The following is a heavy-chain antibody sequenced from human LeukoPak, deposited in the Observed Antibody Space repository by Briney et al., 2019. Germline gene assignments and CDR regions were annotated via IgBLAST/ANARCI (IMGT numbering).Heavy chain of an antibody. CDR3: VRDGGVSGYDLLDY. D-gene: IGHD5-12*01. CDR1: GFTFSDYY. Sequence: GGSLRLSRAASGFTFSDYYMSWIRQAPGKGLEWVSYISSSSSTIYYADSVKGRFTISRDNAKNSLYLQMNSLRAEDTAVYYCVRDGGVSGYDLLDYWGQGTLVTVSS. CDR2: ISSSSSTI. J-gene: IGHJ4*02. V-gene: IGHV3-11*04.